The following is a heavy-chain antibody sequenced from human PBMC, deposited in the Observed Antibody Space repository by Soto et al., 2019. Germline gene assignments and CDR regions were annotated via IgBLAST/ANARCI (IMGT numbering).Heavy chain of an antibody. CDR2: INAGNGNT. J-gene: IGHJ4*02. D-gene: IGHD2-2*02. V-gene: IGHV1-3*01. Sequence: QVQLVQSGAEVKKPGASVKVSCKASGYTFTSYAMHWVRQAPGQRLEWMGWINAGNGNTKYSQKFQGRVTITRDTSESTAYMKLRSLRSEDTAVYYCASSFPVPAAIGYWGQGTLVTVSS. CDR3: ASSFPVPAAIGY. CDR1: GYTFTSYA.